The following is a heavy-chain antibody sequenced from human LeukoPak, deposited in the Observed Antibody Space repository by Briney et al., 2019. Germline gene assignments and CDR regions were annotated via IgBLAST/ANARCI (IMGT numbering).Heavy chain of an antibody. CDR2: ISAYNGNT. D-gene: IGHD2-15*01. CDR3: ARDSSGDIFDY. Sequence: ASVKVSCKASGYTFTGYYMHWVRQAPGQGLEWMGWISAYNGNTNYAQKLQGRVTMTTDTSTSTAYMELRSLRSDDTAVYYCARDSSGDIFDYWGQGTLVTVSS. V-gene: IGHV1-18*04. J-gene: IGHJ4*02. CDR1: GYTFTGYY.